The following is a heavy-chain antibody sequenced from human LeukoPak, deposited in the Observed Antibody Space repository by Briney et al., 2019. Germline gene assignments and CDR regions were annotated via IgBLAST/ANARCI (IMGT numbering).Heavy chain of an antibody. V-gene: IGHV4-34*01. CDR2: INHSGST. D-gene: IGHD3-10*01. J-gene: IGHJ4*02. CDR1: GGSFSGYY. CDR3: ARQMSDYGSGSSHYYFDY. Sequence: SETLSLTCAVYGGSFSGYYWSWIRQPPGKGLEWIGEINHSGSTNYNPSLKSRVTISVDTSKNQFSLKLSSVTAADTAVYYCARQMSDYGSGSSHYYFDYWGQGTLVTVSS.